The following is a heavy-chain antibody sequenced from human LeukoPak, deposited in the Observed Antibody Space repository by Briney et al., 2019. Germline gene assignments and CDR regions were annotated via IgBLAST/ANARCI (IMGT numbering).Heavy chain of an antibody. V-gene: IGHV4-59*01. Sequence: PSETLSLTCAVYGGSFSGYYWSWIRQPPGKGLEWIGYIYYSGSTNYNPSLKSRVTISVDTSKNQFSLKLSSVTAADTAVYYCARLRGDYDFWSGYFYYFDYWGQGTLVTVSS. J-gene: IGHJ4*02. D-gene: IGHD3-3*01. CDR1: GGSFSGYY. CDR3: ARLRGDYDFWSGYFYYFDY. CDR2: IYYSGST.